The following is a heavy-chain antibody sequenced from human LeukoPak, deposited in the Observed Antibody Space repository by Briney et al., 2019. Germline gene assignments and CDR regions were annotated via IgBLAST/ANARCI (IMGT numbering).Heavy chain of an antibody. V-gene: IGHV4-34*01. CDR1: GGSFSGYY. J-gene: IGHJ6*03. CDR3: ARLASQFTSGLYMDV. CDR2: INHSGST. Sequence: SETLSLTCAVYGGSFSGYYWSWIRQPPGKGLEWIGEINHSGSTNYNPSLKSRVTISVDTSKNQFSLKLSSVTAADTAVYYCARLASQFTSGLYMDVWGKGTTVTISS. D-gene: IGHD3-3*01.